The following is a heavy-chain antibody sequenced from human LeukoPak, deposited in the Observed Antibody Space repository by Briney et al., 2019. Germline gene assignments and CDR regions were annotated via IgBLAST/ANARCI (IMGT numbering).Heavy chain of an antibody. CDR1: GGSFSGYY. CDR2: INHSGST. V-gene: IGHV4-34*01. J-gene: IGHJ4*02. CDR3: ARWRGGYNLGYFDY. D-gene: IGHD5-24*01. Sequence: SETLSLTCAVYGGSFSGYYWSWIRQPPGKGLEWIGEINHSGSTNYNPSLKSRVSISVDTSKNQFSLKLSSVTAADTAVYYCARWRGGYNLGYFDYWGQGTLVAVSS.